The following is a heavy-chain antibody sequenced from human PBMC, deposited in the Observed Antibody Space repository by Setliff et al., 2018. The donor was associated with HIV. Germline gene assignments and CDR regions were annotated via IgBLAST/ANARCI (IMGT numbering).Heavy chain of an antibody. D-gene: IGHD3-10*01. Sequence: PSETLSLTCTISGGSFGVYRWSWIRQSAGRGLGWIGRIDSSGTTDYKPSLKGRVAISVDTSRSQFSLRVTSVTAADTAVYFCARDRHSSGLGSYGPWGQGILVTVSS. CDR2: IDSSGTT. CDR1: GGSFGVYR. CDR3: ARDRHSSGLGSYGP. V-gene: IGHV4-4*07. J-gene: IGHJ5*02.